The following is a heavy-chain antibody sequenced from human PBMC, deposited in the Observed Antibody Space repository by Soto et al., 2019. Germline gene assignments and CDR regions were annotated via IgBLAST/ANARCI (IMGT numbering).Heavy chain of an antibody. CDR2: ISAYNGNT. CDR1: GYTFNSYG. V-gene: IGHV1-18*01. J-gene: IGHJ6*02. Sequence: ASVKVSCKASGYTFNSYGISWVRQAPGQGLEWMGWISAYNGNTNYAQKLQGRVTMTTDTSTSTAYMELRSLRSDDTAVYYCARVGFPDFWSGYVDYYHGMDVWGQGTTVTVSS. D-gene: IGHD3-3*01. CDR3: ARVGFPDFWSGYVDYYHGMDV.